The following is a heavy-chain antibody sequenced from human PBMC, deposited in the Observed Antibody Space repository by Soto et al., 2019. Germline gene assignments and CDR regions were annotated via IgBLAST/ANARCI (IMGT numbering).Heavy chain of an antibody. CDR3: ASAVGYDDAFDI. CDR2: INPSGGST. CDR1: GYTFTSYY. J-gene: IGHJ3*02. D-gene: IGHD5-12*01. V-gene: IGHV1-46*03. Sequence: DSVKVSCKASGYTFTSYYMHWVRQAPGQGLEWMGIINPSGGSTSYAQKFQGRVTMTRDTSTSTVYMELSSLRSEDTAVYYCASAVGYDDAFDISGQGTMDIVSS.